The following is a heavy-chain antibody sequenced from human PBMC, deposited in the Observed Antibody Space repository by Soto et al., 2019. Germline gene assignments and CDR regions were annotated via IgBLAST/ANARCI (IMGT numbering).Heavy chain of an antibody. CDR3: ARQDDSSGYYYHSYGMDV. Sequence: SETLSLSCTVSGGSISSSSYYWGWIRQPPGKGLEWIGSIYYSGSTYYNPSLKSRVTISVDTSKNQFSLKLSSVTAADTAVYYCARQDDSSGYYYHSYGMDVWGQGTTVTVSS. V-gene: IGHV4-39*01. J-gene: IGHJ6*02. CDR1: GGSISSSSYY. D-gene: IGHD3-22*01. CDR2: IYYSGST.